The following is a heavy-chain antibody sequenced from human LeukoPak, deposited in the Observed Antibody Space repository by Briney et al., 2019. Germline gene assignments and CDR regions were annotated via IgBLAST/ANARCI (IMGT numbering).Heavy chain of an antibody. Sequence: PSETLSLTCTVSGGSISSYYWSWIRQPPGKGLEWIGYIYYSGSTNYNPSLKSRVTIPVDTSKNQFSLKLSSVTAADTAVYYCASHSYYYDSSGYSTYFDYWGQGTLVTVSS. CDR1: GGSISSYY. V-gene: IGHV4-59*01. J-gene: IGHJ4*02. CDR2: IYYSGST. CDR3: ASHSYYYDSSGYSTYFDY. D-gene: IGHD3-22*01.